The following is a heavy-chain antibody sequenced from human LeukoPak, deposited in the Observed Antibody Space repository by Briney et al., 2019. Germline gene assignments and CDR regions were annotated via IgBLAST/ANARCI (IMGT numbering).Heavy chain of an antibody. CDR1: GYTFTSYG. Sequence: ASVKVSCKASGYTFTSYGISWVRQAPGQGLEWMGRIIPIVGTANYAQKFQGRVTITADKSTATVYMELSNLRSGDTAVYYCAMDRSWFGVPSAWFDPWGQGTLVTVSS. D-gene: IGHD3-10*01. V-gene: IGHV1-69*04. CDR2: IIPIVGTA. CDR3: AMDRSWFGVPSAWFDP. J-gene: IGHJ5*02.